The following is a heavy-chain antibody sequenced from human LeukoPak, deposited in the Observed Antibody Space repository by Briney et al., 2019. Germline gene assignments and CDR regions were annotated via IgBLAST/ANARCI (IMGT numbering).Heavy chain of an antibody. J-gene: IGHJ4*02. CDR1: GFTFTNYG. CDR3: ARDAVSTTTAGGIDY. CDR2: ISTYSGYT. Sequence: ASAKVSCKASGFTFTNYGISWVRQAPGQGVEWVGWISTYSGYTHYAQKIQGRVTVTTAASTSTAYMELRSLTSYDTVVYYCARDAVSTTTAGGIDYWGQGTLVTVSS. D-gene: IGHD5/OR15-5a*01. V-gene: IGHV1-18*01.